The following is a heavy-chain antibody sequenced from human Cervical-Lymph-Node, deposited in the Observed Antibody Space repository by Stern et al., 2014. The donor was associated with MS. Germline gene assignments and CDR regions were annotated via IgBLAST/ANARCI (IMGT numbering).Heavy chain of an antibody. J-gene: IGHJ4*02. Sequence: VQLLESGGGVVKPGRSLRLSCVASGFTFSNYAMHWVRQAPGKGLEWVAVIWSDGSNKDYADFVKGRFTISRDNSKNTLFLQMNSLRAEDTAVYYCARRYTSGWHGIDFWGQGTLVTVSS. V-gene: IGHV3-33*01. CDR2: IWSDGSNK. D-gene: IGHD6-19*01. CDR3: ARRYTSGWHGIDF. CDR1: GFTFSNYA.